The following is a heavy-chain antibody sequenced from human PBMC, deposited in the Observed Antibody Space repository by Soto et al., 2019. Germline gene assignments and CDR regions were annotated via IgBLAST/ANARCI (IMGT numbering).Heavy chain of an antibody. D-gene: IGHD3-3*01. Sequence: SETLSLTCAVSGDSMSSSDYYWGWIRQPPGKGLEWIGSIYYSGSTYYNPSLQSRVAISVDTSKNQFSLKLSSVTAADTAVYYCARHYDFWSGYWTSGFDYWGQGTLVTVSS. CDR3: ARHYDFWSGYWTSGFDY. V-gene: IGHV4-39*01. J-gene: IGHJ4*02. CDR1: GDSMSSSDYY. CDR2: IYYSGST.